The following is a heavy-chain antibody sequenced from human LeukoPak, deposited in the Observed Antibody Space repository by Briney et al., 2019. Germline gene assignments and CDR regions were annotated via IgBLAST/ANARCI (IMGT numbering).Heavy chain of an antibody. D-gene: IGHD2-21*01. J-gene: IGHJ4*02. CDR2: ISYDGITN. CDR3: AKKAAPVSAIRAGFDY. V-gene: IGHV3-30*18. CDR1: GFTFRTYG. Sequence: PGRSLRPSCAGSGFTFRTYGMHWVRQAPGKGLEWVAVISYDGITNYYADSVKGRFTVSRDNSENTLYLQMNSLRADDTAVYYCAKKAAPVSAIRAGFDYWGQGTLVTVSS.